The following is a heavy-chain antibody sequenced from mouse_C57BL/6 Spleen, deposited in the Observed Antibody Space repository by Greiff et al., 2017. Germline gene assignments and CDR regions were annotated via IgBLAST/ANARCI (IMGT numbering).Heavy chain of an antibody. CDR3: ARALYYDYDGYAMDV. CDR1: GYAFSSYW. Sequence: QVQLQQSGAELVKPGASVKISCKASGYAFSSYWMNWVKQRPGKGLEWIGQIYPGDGDTNYNGKFKGKATLTADKSSSTAYMQLSSLTSEDSAVYFCARALYYDYDGYAMDVWGQGTSVTVSS. J-gene: IGHJ4*01. V-gene: IGHV1-80*01. D-gene: IGHD2-4*01. CDR2: IYPGDGDT.